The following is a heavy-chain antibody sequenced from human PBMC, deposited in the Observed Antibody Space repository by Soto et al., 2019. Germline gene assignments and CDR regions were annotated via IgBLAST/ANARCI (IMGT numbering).Heavy chain of an antibody. CDR1: GFTFSSYG. V-gene: IGHV3-30*18. J-gene: IGHJ4*02. Sequence: PGGSLRLSCAASGFTFSSYGMHWVRQAPGKGLEWVAVISYDGSNKYYADSVKGRFTISRDNSKNTLYLQMNSLRAEDTAVYYCAKSVVPAAGMLFDFDYWGQGTLVTVSS. D-gene: IGHD2-2*01. CDR2: ISYDGSNK. CDR3: AKSVVPAAGMLFDFDY.